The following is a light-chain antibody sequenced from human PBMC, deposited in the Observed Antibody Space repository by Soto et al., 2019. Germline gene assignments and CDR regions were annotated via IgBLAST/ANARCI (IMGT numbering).Light chain of an antibody. CDR2: DAS. CDR3: QQYGSSPRT. J-gene: IGKJ1*01. V-gene: IGKV3-20*01. Sequence: EIVLTQSPGTLSLSPGXRATLSCRASQSLSSSQLAWYQQKPGQAPRLLIHDASSRATGISDRFTGSGSGTDFTLTITTLEPEYFAVYYCQQYGSSPRTFGLGTKVDIK. CDR1: QSLSSSQ.